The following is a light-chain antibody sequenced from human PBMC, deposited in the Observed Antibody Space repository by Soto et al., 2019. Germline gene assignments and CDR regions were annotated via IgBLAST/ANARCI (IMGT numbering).Light chain of an antibody. CDR1: QVISSY. Sequence: DIQMTQSPSFLSASVGDRVTITCRASQVISSYLAWYQQKPGKAPKLLIYAASTLQSGVPSRFSGSRSGTEFTLTIGSLQPEDFAAYYCQQLNSYPITFGQGTRLEIK. CDR2: AAS. J-gene: IGKJ5*01. V-gene: IGKV1-9*01. CDR3: QQLNSYPIT.